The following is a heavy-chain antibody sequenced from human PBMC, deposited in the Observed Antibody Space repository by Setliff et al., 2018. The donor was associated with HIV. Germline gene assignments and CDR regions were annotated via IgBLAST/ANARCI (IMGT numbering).Heavy chain of an antibody. D-gene: IGHD4-4*01. V-gene: IGHV1-18*01. CDR1: GYMFIAYG. CDR2: IGPYNGRT. Sequence: ASVKVSCKTSGYMFIAYGMSWVRRAPGQGLEWMGWIGPYNGRTEYAQEFRGRVSLTIDTSASTAYMELRSLRSDDTAMYYCARLKSPTPYYYYGMDVWGQGTTVTVSS. CDR3: ARLKSPTPYYYYGMDV. J-gene: IGHJ6*02.